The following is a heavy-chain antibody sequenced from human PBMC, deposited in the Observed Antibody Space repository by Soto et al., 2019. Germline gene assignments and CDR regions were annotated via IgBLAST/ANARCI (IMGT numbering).Heavy chain of an antibody. CDR2: IYRTGST. CDR1: GCSFTRNNW. CDR3: ASRDPGTSVDY. Sequence: TLSLPCAVSGCSFTRNNWWTWVRQPPGQGLEWIGEIYRTGSTNYNPSLKSRVTISLDKSENQFSLKVTSLTAADTAVYYCASRDPGTSVDYWGQGTLVTVSS. J-gene: IGHJ4*02. D-gene: IGHD1-7*01. V-gene: IGHV4-4*02.